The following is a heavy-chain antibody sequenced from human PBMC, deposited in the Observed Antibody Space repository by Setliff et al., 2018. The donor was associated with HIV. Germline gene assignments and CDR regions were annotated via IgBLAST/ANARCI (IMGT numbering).Heavy chain of an antibody. D-gene: IGHD5-18*01. CDR1: GGSISSASYY. V-gene: IGHV4-61*02. CDR2: IYTSGST. J-gene: IGHJ4*02. Sequence: PSETLSLTCTVSGGSISSASYYWSWIRQPAGKGLEWIGRIYTSGSTTYNPSLKSRVTMSLDTSKNHFSLKLSSVTAADTAVYYCARDRYSYGRSYFDYWGQGTLGTVSS. CDR3: ARDRYSYGRSYFDY.